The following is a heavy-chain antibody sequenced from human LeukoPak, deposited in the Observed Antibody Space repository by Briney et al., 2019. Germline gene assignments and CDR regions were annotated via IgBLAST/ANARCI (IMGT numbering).Heavy chain of an antibody. V-gene: IGHV4-39*07. CDR3: AGERGEEYSSGWYKTNFFYN. CDR2: GDYGGGT. Sequence: SETLSLTCTVSGDSFTSVTDYWAWLRQPPGKGLEWIASGDYGGGTYYNPSLESRVAISADMSKKQISLKLASVTGADTAVYYCAGERGEEYSSGWYKTNFFYNWGQGIRVTVSS. J-gene: IGHJ4*02. D-gene: IGHD6-19*01. CDR1: GDSFTSVTDY.